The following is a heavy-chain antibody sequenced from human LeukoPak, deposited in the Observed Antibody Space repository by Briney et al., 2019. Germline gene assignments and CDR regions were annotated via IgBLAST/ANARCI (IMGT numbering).Heavy chain of an antibody. J-gene: IGHJ4*02. Sequence: PGGSLRLSCAASGFSLTTYGMSWVRQAPGKGLEWVAFIRYDGSNKYYADSVKGRFTISRDNSKNTVYLQMNSLRREDTAIYHCAKEVGQWELPRAVDYWGQGTLVTVSS. D-gene: IGHD1-26*01. V-gene: IGHV3-30*02. CDR3: AKEVGQWELPRAVDY. CDR2: IRYDGSNK. CDR1: GFSLTTYG.